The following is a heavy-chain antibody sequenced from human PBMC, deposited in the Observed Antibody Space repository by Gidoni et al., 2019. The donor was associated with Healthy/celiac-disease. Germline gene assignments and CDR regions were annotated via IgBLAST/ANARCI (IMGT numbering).Heavy chain of an antibody. CDR2: IIPIHGIA. D-gene: IGHD6-19*01. V-gene: IGHV1-69*09. J-gene: IGHJ4*02. Sequence: VQLVQSGAEVKKPGSSVQVSCKASGSTYSSYAISWARQAPGQGLEWMGRIIPIHGIANYEQKFQGRVTITADKSTSTAYMELSSLRSEDTAVYYCARDAIAVAGVANYWGQGTLVTVSS. CDR3: ARDAIAVAGVANY. CDR1: GSTYSSYA.